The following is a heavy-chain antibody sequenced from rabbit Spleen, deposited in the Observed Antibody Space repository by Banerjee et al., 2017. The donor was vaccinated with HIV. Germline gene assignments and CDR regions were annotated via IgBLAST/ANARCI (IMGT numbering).Heavy chain of an antibody. V-gene: IGHV1S45*01. CDR3: ARDLTGVIGWNFYL. Sequence: QEQLVESGGGLVQPTGSLTLTCKASGFSFGDRDVMCWVRQAPGKGLEWIACIDVGRSGSTYYASWAKGRLTISKTSSTSVTLQMTSLTAADTATYFCARDLTGVIGWNFYLWGQGTLVTVS. CDR2: IDVGRSGST. J-gene: IGHJ4*01. CDR1: GFSFGDRDV. D-gene: IGHD1-1*01.